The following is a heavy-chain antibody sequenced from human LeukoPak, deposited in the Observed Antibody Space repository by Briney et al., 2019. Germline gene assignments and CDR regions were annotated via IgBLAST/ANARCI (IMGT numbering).Heavy chain of an antibody. V-gene: IGHV4-59*13. D-gene: IGHD1-26*01. CDR2: VYYSGST. J-gene: IGHJ4*02. CDR3: ARDKGSYPYYFDY. CDR1: GGSISNYC. Sequence: SETLSLTCTVSGGSISNYCWSWIRQPPGKGLEWIGYVYYSGSTNYNPSLKSRVTILVDTSKNQFSLKLSSVTAADTAMYYCARDKGSYPYYFDYWGQGTLVTVSS.